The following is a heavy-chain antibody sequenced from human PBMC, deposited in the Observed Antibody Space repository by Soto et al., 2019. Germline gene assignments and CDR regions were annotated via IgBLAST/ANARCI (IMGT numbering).Heavy chain of an antibody. CDR3: ARRYGSAFDI. CDR1: GGSISSYY. D-gene: IGHD4-17*01. CDR2: IFYSGST. V-gene: IGHV4-59*01. J-gene: IGHJ3*02. Sequence: QVQLQESGPGLVKPSETLSLTCTVSGGSISSYYWSWIRQPPGKGLEWIGYIFYSGSTNYNPSLTSRVTISVDTSKNQFSLKLSSVTAADTAVYYCARRYGSAFDIWGHGTMVNVSS.